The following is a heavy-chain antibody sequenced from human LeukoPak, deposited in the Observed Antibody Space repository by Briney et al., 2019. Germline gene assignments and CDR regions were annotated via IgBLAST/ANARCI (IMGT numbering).Heavy chain of an antibody. CDR1: RYSISSGYN. J-gene: IGHJ4*02. D-gene: IGHD3-10*01. CDR2: ISHSGST. Sequence: SETLSLTCAVSRYSISSGYNWGWIRQSPGKGLEWIGSISHSGSTYYNPSLKSRVTISVDTSKNEFSLNLSSVTAADTAVYHCARGYYGSGSYYKGNYFDYWGRGTLVTVSS. V-gene: IGHV4-38-2*01. CDR3: ARGYYGSGSYYKGNYFDY.